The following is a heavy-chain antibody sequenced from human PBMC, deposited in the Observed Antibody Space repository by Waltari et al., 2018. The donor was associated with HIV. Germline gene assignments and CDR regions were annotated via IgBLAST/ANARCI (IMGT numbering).Heavy chain of an antibody. CDR3: VRDSLPKCAAGSCYRK. CDR2: IRRRSCGVTS. D-gene: IGHD2-2*01. J-gene: IGHJ1*01. CDR1: GFNFEEYA. Sequence: EVRLEESGGGVVHPGRPLRLTCVTSGFNFEEYAPSRFRQAPGEAPWWVGCIRRRSCGVTSDYAASTKGRVIISRDDSQSVVHLEVASLKADDTGVYYCVRDSLPKCAAGSCYRKWGQGT. V-gene: IGHV3-49*03.